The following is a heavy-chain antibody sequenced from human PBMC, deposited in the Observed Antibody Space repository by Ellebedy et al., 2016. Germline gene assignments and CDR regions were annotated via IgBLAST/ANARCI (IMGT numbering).Heavy chain of an antibody. CDR3: ARGQNAAGTTDAYYYMDV. CDR1: GGTFSAYA. Sequence: SVKVSXXASGGTFSAYAFTWVRQAPGQGLEWMGRIIPMFGTADYAQKFQGRVTITADESTSTAYMELTSLRSDDTAVYYCARGQNAAGTTDAYYYMDVWGKGTTVTVSS. D-gene: IGHD1-7*01. CDR2: IIPMFGTA. V-gene: IGHV1-69*13. J-gene: IGHJ6*03.